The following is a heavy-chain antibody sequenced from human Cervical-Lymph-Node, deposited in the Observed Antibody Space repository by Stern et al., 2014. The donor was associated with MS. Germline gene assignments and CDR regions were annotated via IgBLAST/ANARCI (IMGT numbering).Heavy chain of an antibody. CDR1: GYTFTSYG. D-gene: IGHD2-15*01. V-gene: IGHV1-18*01. J-gene: IGHJ3*02. CDR3: ARGLLGSENAFDI. Sequence: VQLVESGAEVKNPGASVKVSCQASGYTFTSYGISWVRQAPGQGLEWMGWIMSYNGSTHYAQKLQGRVTMTTDTSSSTAYMELRSLRSDDTAVYYCARGLLGSENAFDIWGQGTMVTVSS. CDR2: IMSYNGST.